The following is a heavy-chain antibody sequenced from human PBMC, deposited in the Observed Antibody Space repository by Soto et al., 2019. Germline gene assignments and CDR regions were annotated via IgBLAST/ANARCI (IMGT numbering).Heavy chain of an antibody. CDR1: GASISSGGYY. CDR2: IYYSGST. CDR3: AAGADSSSWYVWFDP. D-gene: IGHD6-13*01. J-gene: IGHJ5*02. V-gene: IGHV4-39*01. Sequence: PSETLSLTCTVSGASISSGGYYWSWIRQHPGTGLEWIGHIYYSGSTYYNPSLKSRVTISVDTSKNQFSLKLSSVTAADTAVYYCAAGADSSSWYVWFDPWGQGTLVTVSS.